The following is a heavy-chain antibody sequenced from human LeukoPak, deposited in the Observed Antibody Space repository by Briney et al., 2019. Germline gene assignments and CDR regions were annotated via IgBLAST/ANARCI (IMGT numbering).Heavy chain of an antibody. D-gene: IGHD3-10*01. CDR1: GYTFTGYY. V-gene: IGHV1-2*02. CDR3: AREYYYGSGNYYNRIDY. CDR2: IDPNSGGT. Sequence: ASVKVSFKASGYTFTGYYMHWVRQAPGQGLEGMGWIDPNSGGTNYAQKFQGRVTITRDTSISTAYMVLNRLRSDDTAVYYCAREYYYGSGNYYNRIDYWGQGTLSPSPQ. J-gene: IGHJ4*02.